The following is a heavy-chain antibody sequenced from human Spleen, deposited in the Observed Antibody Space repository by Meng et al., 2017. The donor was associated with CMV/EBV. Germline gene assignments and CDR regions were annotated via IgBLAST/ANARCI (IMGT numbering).Heavy chain of an antibody. D-gene: IGHD6-6*01. CDR3: AYASSSHYFAY. J-gene: IGHJ4*02. Sequence: SGPTLVKPTQTLTLTCTFSGFSLSTTGMRVSWIRQPPGKALEWLARIDWDDDKFYSTSLKTRLTISKDTSENQVVLTLANMDPVDTATYFCAYASSSHYFAYWGQGTLVTVPQ. CDR1: GFSLSTTGMR. CDR2: IDWDDDK. V-gene: IGHV2-70D*14.